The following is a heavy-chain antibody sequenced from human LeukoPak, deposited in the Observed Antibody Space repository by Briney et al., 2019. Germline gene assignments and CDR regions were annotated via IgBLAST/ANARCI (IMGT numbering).Heavy chain of an antibody. D-gene: IGHD3-10*01. CDR1: GDSVSGNNAA. CDR3: AREAGSTGPVGAFDI. CDR2: TYYRSKWYD. V-gene: IGHV6-1*01. Sequence: SQTLSLTCVISGDSVSGNNAAWNWIRQSPSRGLEWLGKTYYRSKWYDDYAVSVKSRITINPDTSKNQFTLKMNSVTPENTAVYYCAREAGSTGPVGAFDIWGQRTRVTVSS. J-gene: IGHJ3*02.